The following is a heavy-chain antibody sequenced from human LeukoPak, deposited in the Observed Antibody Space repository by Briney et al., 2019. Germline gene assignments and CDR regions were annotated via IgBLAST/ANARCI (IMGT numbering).Heavy chain of an antibody. J-gene: IGHJ6*02. Sequence: ASVKVSCKASGYTFTSYGISWVRQAPGRGLEWMGWISAYNGNTNYAQKLQGRVTMTTDTSTSTAYMELRSLRSDDTAVYYCARDIGYSSSWYHLDYYGMDVWGQGTTVTVSS. V-gene: IGHV1-18*01. CDR2: ISAYNGNT. CDR3: ARDIGYSSSWYHLDYYGMDV. D-gene: IGHD6-13*01. CDR1: GYTFTSYG.